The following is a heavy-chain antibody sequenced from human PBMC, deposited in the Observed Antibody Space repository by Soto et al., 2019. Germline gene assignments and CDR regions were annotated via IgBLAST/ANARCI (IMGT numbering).Heavy chain of an antibody. V-gene: IGHV1-2*04. CDR2: INPNSGGT. CDR3: AREELVTGIYYYSGMDV. CDR1: GYTFTGYY. D-gene: IGHD6-13*01. Sequence: ASVKVSCKASGYTFTGYYMHWVRQAPGQGLEWMGWINPNSGGTNYAQKFQGWVTMTRDTSISTAYMELSRLRSDDTAVYYCAREELVTGIYYYSGMDVGGQGTRVTVS. J-gene: IGHJ6*02.